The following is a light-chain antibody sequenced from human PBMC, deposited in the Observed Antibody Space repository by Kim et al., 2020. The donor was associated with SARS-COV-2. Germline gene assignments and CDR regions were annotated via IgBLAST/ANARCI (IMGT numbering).Light chain of an antibody. V-gene: IGKV3-15*01. Sequence: AEAPEERATHSCRASQCVGNYLAWCRQKPGQTPRLLIYGASTRAAGVPASFGGSGSGTEFNLTISSMQTEDHALYYCRQYRNMISFGQGTRLEIK. CDR1: QCVGNY. CDR2: GAS. CDR3: RQYRNMIS. J-gene: IGKJ5*01.